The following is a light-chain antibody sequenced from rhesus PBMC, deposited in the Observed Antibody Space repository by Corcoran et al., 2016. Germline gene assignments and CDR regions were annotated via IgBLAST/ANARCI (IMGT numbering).Light chain of an antibody. CDR3: QQRNSYPPT. V-gene: IGKV1-38*01. CDR2: DAS. CDR1: QGISSY. J-gene: IGKJ4*01. Sequence: DIQLTQSPSSLSASVGDRVTITCRASQGISSYLAWYQQKPGKAPKLLFYDASNLQSGVPSRFSGSGSGKDFTLTISSLQPEDFAVYYCQQRNSYPPTFGGGTKVEIK.